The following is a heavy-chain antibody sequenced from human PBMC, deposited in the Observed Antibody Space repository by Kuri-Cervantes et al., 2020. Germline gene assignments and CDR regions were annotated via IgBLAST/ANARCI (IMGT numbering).Heavy chain of an antibody. CDR2: MNPNSGNT. Sequence: ASVKVSCKASGYTFTSYDINWVRQATGQGLEWMGWMNPNSGNTGYAQKFQGRVTMTRNTSISTAYMELSSLRSEDTAVYYCARTLGYCSSTSCWGRVRPKRYFDYWGQGTLVTVSS. J-gene: IGHJ4*02. CDR3: ARTLGYCSSTSCWGRVRPKRYFDY. V-gene: IGHV1-8*01. D-gene: IGHD2-2*01. CDR1: GYTFTSYD.